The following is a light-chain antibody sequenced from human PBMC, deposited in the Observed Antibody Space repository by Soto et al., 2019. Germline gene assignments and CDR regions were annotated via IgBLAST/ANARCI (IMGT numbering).Light chain of an antibody. J-gene: IGKJ4*01. CDR2: AAS. CDR3: QQPYSYPLT. CDR1: QGISRN. V-gene: IGKV1-9*01. Sequence: DIQLTQSPSFLSASVGDRVTITSRAGQGISRNLAWYQHKPGKAPKILIYAASTLHTGIPSRFSGSGSGTDFTLTISSLQPEDFATYYCQQPYSYPLTLGGGTKVDIK.